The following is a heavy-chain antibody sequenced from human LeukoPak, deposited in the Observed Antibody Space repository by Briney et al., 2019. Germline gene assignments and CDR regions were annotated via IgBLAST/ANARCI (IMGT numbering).Heavy chain of an antibody. V-gene: IGHV4-39*01. CDR3: ARHRRSGYSYGPFDP. CDR2: NYYSGSN. J-gene: IGHJ5*02. CDR1: GGSISSSSYY. D-gene: IGHD5-18*01. Sequence: SETLSLTCTVSGGSISSSSYYWGWIRQPPGKGLEWIGSNYYSGSNYHNPSLKSRVTISVDTSKDQFSLMLSSVTAAYTAVYYCARHRRSGYSYGPFDPWGQGTLVTVSS.